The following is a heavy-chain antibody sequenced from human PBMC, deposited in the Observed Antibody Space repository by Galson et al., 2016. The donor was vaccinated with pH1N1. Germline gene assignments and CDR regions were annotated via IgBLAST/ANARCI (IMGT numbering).Heavy chain of an antibody. V-gene: IGHV5-51*03. CDR3: ARQYDFGDYRGDAFDI. D-gene: IGHD4-17*01. CDR1: GYSFTRYW. J-gene: IGHJ3*02. CDR2: VNPGGSTI. Sequence: QSGAEVKKPGESLKISCKASGYSFTRYWIAWVRQVPGKGLEWVGVVNPGGSTIRYSPPFQGQVTISSDNSINTAYLQWISLKASDPATYYCARQYDFGDYRGDAFDIWGQGTMVIVSS.